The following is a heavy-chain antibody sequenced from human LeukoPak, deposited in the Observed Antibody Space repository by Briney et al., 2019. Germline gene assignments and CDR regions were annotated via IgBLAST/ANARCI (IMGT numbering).Heavy chain of an antibody. Sequence: GGSLRLTCAASGFTFSSYSMNWVRQAPGKGLEWVSSISSSSSYIYYADSVKGRFTISRDNAKNSLYLQMNSLIAEDTAVYYCARDRNLYKSVWYFDLWGRGTLVTVSS. CDR3: ARDRNLYKSVWYFDL. D-gene: IGHD1-14*01. V-gene: IGHV3-21*01. CDR2: ISSSSSYI. CDR1: GFTFSSYS. J-gene: IGHJ2*01.